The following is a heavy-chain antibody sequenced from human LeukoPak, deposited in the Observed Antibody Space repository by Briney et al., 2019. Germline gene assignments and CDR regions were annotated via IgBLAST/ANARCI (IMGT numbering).Heavy chain of an antibody. Sequence: SETLSLTCTVSGGSISSYYWSWIRQPPGKGLEWIGYIYYSGSTNYNPSLKSRVTISVDTSKNQLSLKLSSVTAADTAVYYCARGADILTGYYYYGMDVWGHGTTVTVSS. CDR2: IYYSGST. J-gene: IGHJ6*02. D-gene: IGHD3-9*01. CDR3: ARGADILTGYYYYGMDV. CDR1: GGSISSYY. V-gene: IGHV4-59*01.